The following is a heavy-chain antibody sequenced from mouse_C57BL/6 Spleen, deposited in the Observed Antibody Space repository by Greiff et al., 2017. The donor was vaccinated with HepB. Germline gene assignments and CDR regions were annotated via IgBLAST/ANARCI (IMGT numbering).Heavy chain of an antibody. J-gene: IGHJ4*01. CDR2: INPSTGGT. CDR1: GYSFTGYY. Sequence: EVQLQQSGPELVKPGASVKISCKASGYSFTGYYMNWVKQSPEKSLEWIGEINPSTGGTTYNQKFKAKATLTVDKSSSTAYMQLKSLTSEDSAVYYCARQGYYGSSYAMDYWGQGTSVTVSS. CDR3: ARQGYYGSSYAMDY. D-gene: IGHD1-1*01. V-gene: IGHV1-42*01.